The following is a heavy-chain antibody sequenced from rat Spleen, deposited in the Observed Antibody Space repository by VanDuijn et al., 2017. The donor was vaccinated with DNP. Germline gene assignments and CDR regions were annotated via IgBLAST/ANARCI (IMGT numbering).Heavy chain of an antibody. CDR1: GFTFSDFY. J-gene: IGHJ2*01. CDR2: ISYDGSST. CDR3: ARPDY. Sequence: EVQLVESGGGLVQPGRSLKLSCAASGFTFSDFYMAWVRQAPTKGLEWVASISYDGSSTYYRDSVKGRFTISRDNAKSTLYLQMDSLRSEDTATYYCARPDYWGQGVMVTVS. V-gene: IGHV5-7*01.